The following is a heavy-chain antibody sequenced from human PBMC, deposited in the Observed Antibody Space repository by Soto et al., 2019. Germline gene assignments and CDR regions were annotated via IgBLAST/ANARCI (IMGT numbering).Heavy chain of an antibody. CDR3: ARVENGYKYEWGVFDY. J-gene: IGHJ4*02. CDR2: IYYSGST. Sequence: SETLSLTCTVSGGSISSYYGSWIRQPPGKGLEWIGYIYYSGSTNYNPSLKSRVTISVDTSKNQFSLKLSSVTAADTAVYYCARVENGYKYEWGVFDYWGEGTLVTVSS. V-gene: IGHV4-59*01. CDR1: GGSISSYY. D-gene: IGHD3-10*01.